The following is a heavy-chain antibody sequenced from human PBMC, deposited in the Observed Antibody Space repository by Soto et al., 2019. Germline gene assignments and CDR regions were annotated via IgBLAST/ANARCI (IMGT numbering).Heavy chain of an antibody. CDR1: GFTFSNYG. CDR3: AKRGDKGYYFDY. J-gene: IGHJ4*02. CDR2: ISGSGGST. Sequence: GSLRLSCAASGFTFSNYGMSWVRQAPGKGLEWVSGISGSGGSTYYADSVKGRFTISRDNSKSTLYLQMISLRAEDTAVYYCAKRGDKGYYFDYWGQGTLVTVSS. D-gene: IGHD2-21*02. V-gene: IGHV3-23*01.